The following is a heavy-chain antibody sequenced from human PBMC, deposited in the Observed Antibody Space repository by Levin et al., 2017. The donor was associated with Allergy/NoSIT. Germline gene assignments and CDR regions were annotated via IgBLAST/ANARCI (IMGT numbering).Heavy chain of an antibody. CDR3: ARGLEDY. CDR1: GYTFTSYD. Sequence: GGSLRLSCKASGYTFTSYDINWVRQATGQGLEWLGWMNPYSGDTGYAQKFQGRVIMTRNTSISTGYMELSSLRSEDTAVYYCARGLEDYWGQGTLVTVSS. D-gene: IGHD3-3*01. J-gene: IGHJ4*02. CDR2: MNPYSGDT. V-gene: IGHV1-8*01.